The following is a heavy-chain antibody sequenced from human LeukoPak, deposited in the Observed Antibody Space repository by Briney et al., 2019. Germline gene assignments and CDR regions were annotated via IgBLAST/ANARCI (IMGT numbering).Heavy chain of an antibody. J-gene: IGHJ3*02. Sequence: SETLSLTCTVSGDSISSYYWTWIRQPPGKGLEWIGSIYDSGNTKYNPSLNGRVTISSDTSKCSLMLSSVTAADTDVYYCARGRVYFYGSGSRYLDDAFDIWGQGTMVTVSS. D-gene: IGHD3-10*01. CDR2: IYDSGNT. CDR3: ARGRVYFYGSGSRYLDDAFDI. V-gene: IGHV4-59*01. CDR1: GDSISSYY.